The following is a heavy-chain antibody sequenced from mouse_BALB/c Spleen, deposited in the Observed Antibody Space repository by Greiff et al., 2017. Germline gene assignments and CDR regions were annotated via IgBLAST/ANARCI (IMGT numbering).Heavy chain of an antibody. CDR2: INPSSGYT. Sequence: VKLMESGAELARPGASVKMSCKASGYTFTSYTMHWVKQRPGQGLEWIGYINPSSGYTNYNQKFKDKATLTADKSSSTAYMQLSSLTSEDSAVYYCARYDGSSWFAYWGQGTLVTVSA. CDR1: GYTFTSYT. CDR3: ARYDGSSWFAY. J-gene: IGHJ3*01. D-gene: IGHD2-3*01. V-gene: IGHV1-4*01.